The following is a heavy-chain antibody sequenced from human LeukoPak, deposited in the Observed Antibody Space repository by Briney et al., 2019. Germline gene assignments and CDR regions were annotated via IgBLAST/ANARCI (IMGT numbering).Heavy chain of an antibody. CDR2: INHSGST. CDR3: ARVRWYSSSWYLTRPYYFDY. Sequence: SETLSLTCTVSGGSISSSGYYWGWIRQPPGKGLEWIGEINHSGSTNYNPSLKSRVTISVDTSKNQSSLKLSSVTAADTAVYYCARVRWYSSSWYLTRPYYFDYWGQGTLVTVSS. D-gene: IGHD6-13*01. J-gene: IGHJ4*02. CDR1: GGSISSSGYY. V-gene: IGHV4-39*07.